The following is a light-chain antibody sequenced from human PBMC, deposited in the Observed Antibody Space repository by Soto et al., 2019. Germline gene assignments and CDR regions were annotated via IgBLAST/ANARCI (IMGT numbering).Light chain of an antibody. CDR3: QQCGISTWP. J-gene: IGKJ1*01. CDR1: QSVSSSY. Sequence: EIVLTQSPGTLSLSPGETATLSCRASQSVSSSYLAWYQQKPGQAPRLLIYGASTRATGIPDRFSGSGSGTDFPLTISRLEPEDFAVYYFQQCGISTWPFGQGTKVEIK. V-gene: IGKV3-20*01. CDR2: GAS.